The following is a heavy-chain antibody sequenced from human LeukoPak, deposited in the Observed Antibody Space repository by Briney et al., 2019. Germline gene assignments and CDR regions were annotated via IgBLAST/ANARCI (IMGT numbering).Heavy chain of an antibody. J-gene: IGHJ5*02. CDR3: ARLLGKSTIYDL. CDR1: GFTFNRHW. V-gene: IGHV3-7*01. D-gene: IGHD5/OR15-5a*01. Sequence: GGSLRLSCAASGFTFNRHWMSWVRQAPGKGLDWVATINQDGSVKHYVDSVKGRFIISRDNAKNSLSLQMNSLRAEDTAMYYCARLLGKSTIYDLWGQGTPVTVSS. CDR2: INQDGSVK.